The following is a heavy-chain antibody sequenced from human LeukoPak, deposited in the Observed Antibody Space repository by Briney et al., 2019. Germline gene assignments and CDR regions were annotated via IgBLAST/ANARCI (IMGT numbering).Heavy chain of an antibody. CDR1: GGSISDYY. CDR2: VYYSGST. Sequence: SETLSLTCTVSGGSISDYYWSWIRQPPGKGLEWIGYVYYSGSTNYNPSLKSRVTISVDTSKSQFSLKLTSVTAADTAVYYCARGGGSGRGNWFDPWGQGSLVIVSS. D-gene: IGHD3-10*01. J-gene: IGHJ5*02. CDR3: ARGGGSGRGNWFDP. V-gene: IGHV4-59*01.